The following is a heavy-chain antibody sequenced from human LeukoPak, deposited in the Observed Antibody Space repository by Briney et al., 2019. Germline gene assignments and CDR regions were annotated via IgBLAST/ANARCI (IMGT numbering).Heavy chain of an antibody. V-gene: IGHV5-51*01. D-gene: IGHD5-24*01. J-gene: IGHJ4*02. CDR3: ARGRRDGYNKYYFDY. CDR1: GYSFTSYW. CDR2: IYPGDSDT. Sequence: GESLKISCKGSGYSFTSYWIGWVRQMPGKGLEWMGIIYPGDSDTRYSPSFQGQVTISADTSISTAYMELSRLRSDDTAVYYCARGRRDGYNKYYFDYWGQGTLVTVSS.